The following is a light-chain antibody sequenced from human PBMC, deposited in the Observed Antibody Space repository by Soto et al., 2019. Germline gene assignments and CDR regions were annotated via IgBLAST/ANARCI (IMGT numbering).Light chain of an antibody. J-gene: IGLJ2*01. Sequence: QSVLTQPASVSGSPGQSITISCTGTSSDVGGYIYVSWYQQHPGKAPKLMIYDVSHRPSGVSSRFSGSKSGNTASLTISGLQAEDEADYFCRSYTGSSTLVFGGGTKLTVL. CDR3: RSYTGSSTLV. V-gene: IGLV2-14*01. CDR2: DVS. CDR1: SSDVGGYIY.